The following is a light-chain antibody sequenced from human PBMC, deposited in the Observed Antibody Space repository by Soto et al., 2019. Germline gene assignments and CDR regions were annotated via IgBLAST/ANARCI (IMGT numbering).Light chain of an antibody. Sequence: EIVMTQSPATLSMSLGERATLSCRASQSVSSNLAWYQQKPGQAPRLLIYGASNRATGIPDRFSGSGSGTDFTLTISSLQPDDFATYYCQHYNSYSEAFGQGTKVDIK. J-gene: IGKJ1*01. CDR3: QHYNSYSEA. V-gene: IGKV3D-15*01. CDR2: GAS. CDR1: QSVSSN.